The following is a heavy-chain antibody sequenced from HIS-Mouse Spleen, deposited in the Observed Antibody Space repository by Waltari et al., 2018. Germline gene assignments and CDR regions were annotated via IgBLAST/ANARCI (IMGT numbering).Heavy chain of an antibody. Sequence: EVQLVESGGGLVQPGRSLGLSCPASRFTFDDYAMHWVRQAPGKGLEWVLGISLNSGSRGYADSVKGRFTISRDNAKNSLYLQMNSLRAEDTALYYCAKGRRGNWEFDYWGQGTLVTVSS. CDR3: AKGRRGNWEFDY. D-gene: IGHD3-10*01. J-gene: IGHJ4*02. CDR2: ISLNSGSR. CDR1: RFTFDDYA. V-gene: IGHV3-9*01.